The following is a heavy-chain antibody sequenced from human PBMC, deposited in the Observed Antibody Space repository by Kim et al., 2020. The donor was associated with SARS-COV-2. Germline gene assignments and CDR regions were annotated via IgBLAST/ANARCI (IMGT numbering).Heavy chain of an antibody. V-gene: IGHV3-15*01. J-gene: IGHJ4*02. CDR2: DGGTT. CDR3: TTDFGFY. Sequence: DGGTTDYAAPVKGRFTISRDDSKNTLYLQMNSLKTEDTAVYYCTTDFGFYWGQGTLVTVSS. D-gene: IGHD3-16*01.